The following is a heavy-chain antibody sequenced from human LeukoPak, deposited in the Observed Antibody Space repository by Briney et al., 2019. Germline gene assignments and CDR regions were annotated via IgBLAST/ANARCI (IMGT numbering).Heavy chain of an antibody. CDR1: GGTFNSYA. Sequence: ASVKVSCKASGGTFNSYAISWVRQATGQGLEWMGWMNPNSGNTGYAQKFQGRVTMTRNTSISTAYMELSSLRSEDTAVYYCARRIDAAASDYWGQGTLVTVSS. J-gene: IGHJ4*02. V-gene: IGHV1-8*02. CDR2: MNPNSGNT. D-gene: IGHD6-25*01. CDR3: ARRIDAAASDY.